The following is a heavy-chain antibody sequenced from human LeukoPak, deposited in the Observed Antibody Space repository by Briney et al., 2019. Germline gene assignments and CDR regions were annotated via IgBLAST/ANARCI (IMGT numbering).Heavy chain of an antibody. J-gene: IGHJ5*02. D-gene: IGHD2-2*01. CDR2: IYHSGST. V-gene: IGHV4-38-2*02. Sequence: SETLSLTCTVSGYSISSGYYWGWIRQPPGKGLEWIGSIYHSGSTYYNPSLKSRVTISVDTSKNQFSLKLSSVTAADTAVYYCARLYCSSTSCFNWFDPWGQGTLVTVSS. CDR3: ARLYCSSTSCFNWFDP. CDR1: GYSISSGYY.